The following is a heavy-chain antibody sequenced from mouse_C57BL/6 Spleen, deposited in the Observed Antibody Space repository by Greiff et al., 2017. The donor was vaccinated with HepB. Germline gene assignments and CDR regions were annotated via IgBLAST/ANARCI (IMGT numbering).Heavy chain of an antibody. V-gene: IGHV1-55*01. J-gene: IGHJ3*01. Sequence: QVHVKQSGAELVKPGASVKMSCKASGYTFTSYWITWVKQRPGQGLEWIGDIYPGSGSTNYNEKFKSKATLTVDTSSSTAYMQLSSLTSEDSAVYYGARWLLGAWFAYWGQGTLVTVSA. CDR1: GYTFTSYW. CDR2: IYPGSGST. CDR3: ARWLLGAWFAY. D-gene: IGHD2-3*01.